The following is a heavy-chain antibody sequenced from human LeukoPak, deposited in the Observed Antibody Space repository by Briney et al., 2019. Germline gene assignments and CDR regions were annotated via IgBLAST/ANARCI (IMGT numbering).Heavy chain of an antibody. CDR2: INPNSGGT. J-gene: IGHJ5*02. V-gene: IGHV1-2*02. D-gene: IGHD1-26*01. Sequence: ASVKVSCKASGYTFIGYYMHWVRQAPGQGLGWMGWINPNSGGTNYAQKFQGRVTMTRDTSISTAYMELSRLRSDDTAVYYCAILSGTYYNWFDPWGQGTLVTVSS. CDR1: GYTFIGYY. CDR3: AILSGTYYNWFDP.